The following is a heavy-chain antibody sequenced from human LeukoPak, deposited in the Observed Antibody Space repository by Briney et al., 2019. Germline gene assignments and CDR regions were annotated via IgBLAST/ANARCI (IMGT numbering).Heavy chain of an antibody. J-gene: IGHJ4*02. D-gene: IGHD5-12*01. CDR2: ISAYNGNT. Sequence: ASVKVSCKASGYTFTSYGISWVRQAPGQGPEWMGWISAYNGNTNYAQKLQGRVTMTTDTSTSTAYMELRSLRSDDTAVYYCARDGRYSGYDSFDYWGQGTLVTVSS. CDR1: GYTFTSYG. V-gene: IGHV1-18*01. CDR3: ARDGRYSGYDSFDY.